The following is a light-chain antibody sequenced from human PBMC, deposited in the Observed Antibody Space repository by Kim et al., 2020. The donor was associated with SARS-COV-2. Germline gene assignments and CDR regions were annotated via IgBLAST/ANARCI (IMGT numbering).Light chain of an antibody. V-gene: IGLV3-19*01. J-gene: IGLJ1*01. Sequence: LGQTGRITCQGDSLRSYYASWYQQKPGQAPVLVIYGKNNRPSGIPDRFSGSSSGNTASLTITGAQAEDEADYYCNSRDSSGNLPFVFGTGTKVTVL. CDR2: GKN. CDR1: SLRSYY. CDR3: NSRDSSGNLPFV.